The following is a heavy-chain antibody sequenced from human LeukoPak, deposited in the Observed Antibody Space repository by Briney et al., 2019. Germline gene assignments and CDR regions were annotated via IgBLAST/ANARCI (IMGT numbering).Heavy chain of an antibody. V-gene: IGHV4-59*01. CDR2: IYHSGAS. D-gene: IGHD3-22*01. J-gene: IGHJ5*02. Sequence: SETLSLTCTVSGGSISSYYWSWIRQPPGKGLEWIGYIYHSGASNYNPSLESRVTISLDTSKRQFSLKLSSVTAADTAVYYCASLSHYYDSSGYLNNWFDPWGQGTLVTVSS. CDR1: GGSISSYY. CDR3: ASLSHYYDSSGYLNNWFDP.